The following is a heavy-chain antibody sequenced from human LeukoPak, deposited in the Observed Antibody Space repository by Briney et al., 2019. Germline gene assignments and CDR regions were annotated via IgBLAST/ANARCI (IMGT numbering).Heavy chain of an antibody. CDR1: GFTFSSYW. J-gene: IGHJ4*02. Sequence: PGGSLRLSCAASGFTFSSYWMSWVRQAPGKGLEWVANIKQDGSEKYYVDSVKGRFTISRDNSKNTLYLQMNSLRAEDTAVYYCARDAGRGGAILVYWGQGTLVTVSS. D-gene: IGHD3-16*02. V-gene: IGHV3-7*03. CDR3: ARDAGRGGAILVY. CDR2: IKQDGSEK.